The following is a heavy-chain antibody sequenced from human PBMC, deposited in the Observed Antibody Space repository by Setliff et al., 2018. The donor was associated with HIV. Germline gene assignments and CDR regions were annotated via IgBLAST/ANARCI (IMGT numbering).Heavy chain of an antibody. CDR3: ARGVNFDY. V-gene: IGHV4-59*01. D-gene: IGHD3-3*01. CDR1: GGSMSAYY. CDR2: IYTSGSN. Sequence: LSLTCTVSGGSMSAYYWSWIRQPPGKGLEWIGYIYTSGSNNYNPSLRSRVNISVDTSKNHFSLRLSSVTAADTAISYCARGVNFDYWGQGTQVPVSS. J-gene: IGHJ4*02.